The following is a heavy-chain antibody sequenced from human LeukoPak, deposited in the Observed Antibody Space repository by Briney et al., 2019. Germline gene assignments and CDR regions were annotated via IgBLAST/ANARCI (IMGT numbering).Heavy chain of an antibody. D-gene: IGHD3-10*01. Sequence: SVKVSCKASGGTFSSYAISWVRQAPGQGLEWMGGIIPIFGTANYAQKFQGRVTMTRDTSTSTVYMELSSLRSEDTAVYYCARAMVRGLSNPFDYWGQGTLVTVSS. V-gene: IGHV1-69*05. CDR3: ARAMVRGLSNPFDY. J-gene: IGHJ4*02. CDR2: IIPIFGTA. CDR1: GGTFSSYA.